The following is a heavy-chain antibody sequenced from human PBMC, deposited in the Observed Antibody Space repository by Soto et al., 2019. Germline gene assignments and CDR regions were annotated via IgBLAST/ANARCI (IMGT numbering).Heavy chain of an antibody. J-gene: IGHJ5*02. CDR3: ATLPPRIELRILPIPT. CDR1: GASVSSSTW. CDR2: IYHSWSA. D-gene: IGHD2-15*01. V-gene: IGHV4-4*02. Sequence: QVQLRQSGPGLVKPSGTLSLTCAVSGASVSSSTWWSWVRQSPGKGLEWIGEIYHSWSANYNPSLRGRATISVDKSNNQFSLKMRYMTAADTAVYYCATLPPRIELRILPIPTWGQGTLVSVSS.